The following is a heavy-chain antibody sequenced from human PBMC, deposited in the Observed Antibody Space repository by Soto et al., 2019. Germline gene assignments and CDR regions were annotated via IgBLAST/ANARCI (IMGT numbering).Heavy chain of an antibody. CDR2: ISGSGGST. V-gene: IGHV3-23*01. D-gene: IGHD3-3*01. Sequence: EVQLLESGGGLVQPGGSLRLSCAASGFTFSSYAMSWVRQAPGKGLEWVSAISGSGGSTYYADSVKGRFTISRDNSKNTLYMKMNRLRAEDTAVYYGAKGGLHDFWSGYSVGGLYYFDYWGQGTLVTVSS. CDR1: GFTFSSYA. CDR3: AKGGLHDFWSGYSVGGLYYFDY. J-gene: IGHJ4*02.